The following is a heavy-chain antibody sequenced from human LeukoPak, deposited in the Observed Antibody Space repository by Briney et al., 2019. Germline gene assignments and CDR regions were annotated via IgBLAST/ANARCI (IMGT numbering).Heavy chain of an antibody. CDR2: INHSGST. D-gene: IGHD6-6*01. J-gene: IGHJ5*02. CDR1: GGSISSYY. V-gene: IGHV4-34*01. Sequence: SETLSLTCTVSGGSISSYYWSRIRQPPGKGLEWIGEINHSGSTNYNPSLKSRVTISVDTSKNQFSLKLSSVTAADTAVYYCAGEEYSSSSYNWFDPWGQGTLVTVSS. CDR3: AGEEYSSSSYNWFDP.